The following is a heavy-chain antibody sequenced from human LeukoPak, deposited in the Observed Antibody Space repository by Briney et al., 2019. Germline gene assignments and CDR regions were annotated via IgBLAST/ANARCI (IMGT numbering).Heavy chain of an antibody. V-gene: IGHV3-74*01. CDR3: ARGPNSNWSGLDF. D-gene: IGHD6-6*01. Sequence: PGGSLRLSCAASGFTFSSNWMYWVRQAPGKGLVWISYISSDGSSTNYADSVKGRFTISRDNAKNTLYVQMNSLRADDTAVYYCARGPNSNWSGLDFWGQGTLLTVSS. J-gene: IGHJ4*02. CDR2: ISSDGSST. CDR1: GFTFSSNW.